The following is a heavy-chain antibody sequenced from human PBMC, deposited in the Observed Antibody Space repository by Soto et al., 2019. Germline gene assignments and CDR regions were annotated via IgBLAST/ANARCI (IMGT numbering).Heavy chain of an antibody. CDR1: GYTFIGYE. CDR2: MNPNSGGT. CDR3: ARGGIAAAEAKNWFDP. Sequence: QVQLVQSGAEVKKPGASVKVSCKASGYTFIGYEMHWVRQAPGQGLEWMGWMNPNSGGTKNAQKFQGRVTMTRDTSISTAYMELSRLRSDDTAVYYCARGGIAAAEAKNWFDPWGQGTLVTVSS. D-gene: IGHD6-13*01. V-gene: IGHV1-2*02. J-gene: IGHJ5*02.